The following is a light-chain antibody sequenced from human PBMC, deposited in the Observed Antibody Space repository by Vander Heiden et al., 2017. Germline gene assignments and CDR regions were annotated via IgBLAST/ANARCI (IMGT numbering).Light chain of an antibody. J-gene: IGLJ3*02. CDR3: QSYDTSLNGWV. CDR1: SSNIRAGYD. CDR2: GSS. V-gene: IGLV1-40*01. Sequence: SVLPQPPSVSGTPGQMVTLSCTGSSSNIRAGYDVHWYQQLPGTAPKLLIYGSSYRPSGVPDRFSGSNSGTAASLAITGLQTEDEAAYYCQSYDTSLNGWVFGGGTKL.